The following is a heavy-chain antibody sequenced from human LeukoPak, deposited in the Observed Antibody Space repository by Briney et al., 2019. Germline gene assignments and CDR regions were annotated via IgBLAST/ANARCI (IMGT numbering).Heavy chain of an antibody. D-gene: IGHD6-13*01. V-gene: IGHV1-24*01. CDR3: ATDIAAAGTFLDY. CDR1: GYTLTELS. J-gene: IGHJ4*02. Sequence: ASVKVSCKVSGYTLTELSMHWVRQAPGKGLEWMGGFDPEDGETIYAQKFQGRVTMTEDTSTDTAYMELSSLGSEDTAVYYCATDIAAAGTFLDYWGQGTLVTVSS. CDR2: FDPEDGET.